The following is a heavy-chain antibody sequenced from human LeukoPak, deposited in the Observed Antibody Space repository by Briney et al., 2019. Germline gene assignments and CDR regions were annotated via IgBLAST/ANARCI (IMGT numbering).Heavy chain of an antibody. V-gene: IGHV3-13*01. CDR2: IGTGGDT. D-gene: IGHD4-17*01. CDR3: ARERVHGDSFGWYFDL. Sequence: PGGSLRLSCAASGFTLSSYDMHWVRQATGKGLEWVSAIGTGGDTSYTGSVRGRFTISRENAKNSLNLQMNGLTAGDTAVYYCARERVHGDSFGWYFDLWGRGTLVTVS. J-gene: IGHJ2*01. CDR1: GFTLSSYD.